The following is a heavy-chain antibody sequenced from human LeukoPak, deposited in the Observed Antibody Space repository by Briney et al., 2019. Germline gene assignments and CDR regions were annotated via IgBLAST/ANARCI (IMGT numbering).Heavy chain of an antibody. CDR3: ARVCTNGVCYHDFDY. D-gene: IGHD2-8*01. V-gene: IGHV3-48*01. Sequence: GGSLRLSCAASGYTFSSYSMNWVRQAPGKGLEWVSYISSSSSTIYYADSVKGRFTISRDNAKNSLYLQMNSLRAEDTAVYYCARVCTNGVCYHDFDYWGQGTLVTVSS. CDR1: GYTFSSYS. J-gene: IGHJ4*02. CDR2: ISSSSSTI.